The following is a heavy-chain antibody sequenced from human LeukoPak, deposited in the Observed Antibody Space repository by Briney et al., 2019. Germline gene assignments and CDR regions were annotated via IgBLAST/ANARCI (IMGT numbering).Heavy chain of an antibody. D-gene: IGHD7-27*01. CDR1: GGSFSSSSYY. V-gene: IGHV4-39*01. CDR3: ASLGTLRY. Sequence: SETLSLTCTVSGGSFSSSSYYWGWVRQPPGKGLEWIGSISYSGTNYNNPSLKSRVSISLDTSKNQFSVKLTSVTAADTAMYYCASLGTLRYWGQGTLVTVSS. CDR2: ISYSGTN. J-gene: IGHJ4*02.